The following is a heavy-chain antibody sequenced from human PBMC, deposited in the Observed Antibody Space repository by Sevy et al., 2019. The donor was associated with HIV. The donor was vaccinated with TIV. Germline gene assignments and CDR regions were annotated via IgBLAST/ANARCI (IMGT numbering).Heavy chain of an antibody. CDR2: ISSSGSNI. CDR3: ARMSSPEDY. V-gene: IGHV3-21*01. J-gene: IGHJ4*02. CDR1: GFTFSFYS. Sequence: GRSLRLSCAASGFTFSFYSMNWVRQAPGKGLEWVSSISSSGSNIYYADSVKGRFTISRDNANNSLYLQMNSLRPEDTAVYYCARMSSPEDYWGQGTLVTVSS.